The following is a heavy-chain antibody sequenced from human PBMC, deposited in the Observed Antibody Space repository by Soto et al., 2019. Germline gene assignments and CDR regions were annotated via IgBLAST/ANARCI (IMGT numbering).Heavy chain of an antibody. Sequence: GGSLRLSCTTSGFSFGDYAMTWVRQAPGKGLEWVGFIRNPGYGGTTEYATSVKGRFIISRDDSMSSAYLQLNSLKVDDSAVYYCVRGSFGYYGPWGQGTLVTVSS. CDR3: VRGSFGYYGP. CDR2: IRNPGYGGTT. V-gene: IGHV3-49*04. CDR1: GFSFGDYA. J-gene: IGHJ5*02. D-gene: IGHD3-3*01.